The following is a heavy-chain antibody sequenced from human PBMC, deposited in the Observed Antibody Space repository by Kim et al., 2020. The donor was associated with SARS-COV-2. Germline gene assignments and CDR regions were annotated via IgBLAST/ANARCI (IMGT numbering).Heavy chain of an antibody. Sequence: SETLSLTCTVSGGSISSYYWSWIRQPPGKGLEWIGYIYYSGSTNYNPSLKSRVTISVDTSKNQFSLKLSSVTAADTAVYYCARVLRPIHIAAAGNLFDPWGQGTLVTVSS. CDR1: GGSISSYY. CDR3: ARVLRPIHIAAAGNLFDP. D-gene: IGHD6-13*01. V-gene: IGHV4-59*13. J-gene: IGHJ5*02. CDR2: IYYSGST.